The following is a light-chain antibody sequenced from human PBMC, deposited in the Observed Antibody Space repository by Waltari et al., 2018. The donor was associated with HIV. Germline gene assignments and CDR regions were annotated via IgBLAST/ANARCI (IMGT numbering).Light chain of an antibody. CDR1: NIGSQS. CDR2: DDS. Sequence: SYVLTQPPSVSVAPGKTARITCGGNNIGSQSVHWYQQKPGQAPVLVIYDDSARPSGIPGRFSGSNSGNTATLTISRVEAGDEADYYCQVWDSSSDLVVFGGGTKLTVL. J-gene: IGLJ2*01. CDR3: QVWDSSSDLVV. V-gene: IGLV3-21*04.